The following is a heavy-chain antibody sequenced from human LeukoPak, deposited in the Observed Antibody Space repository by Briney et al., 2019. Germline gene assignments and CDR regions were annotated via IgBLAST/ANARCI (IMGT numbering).Heavy chain of an antibody. CDR1: GFTFDDYG. CDR3: AREGLDYDFWSGPRDYYYYYYVDV. V-gene: IGHV3-20*04. CDR2: INWNGGST. D-gene: IGHD3-3*01. J-gene: IGHJ6*03. Sequence: GGSLRLSCAASGFTFDDYGMSWVRQAPGKGLEWVSGINWNGGSTGYADSVKGRFTISRDNAKNSLYLQMNSLRAEDTALYYCAREGLDYDFWSGPRDYYYYYYVDVWGKGTTVTVSS.